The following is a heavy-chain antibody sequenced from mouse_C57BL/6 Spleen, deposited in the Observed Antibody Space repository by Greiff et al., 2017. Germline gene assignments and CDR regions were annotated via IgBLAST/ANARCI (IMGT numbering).Heavy chain of an antibody. D-gene: IGHD1-1*01. J-gene: IGHJ2*01. CDR3: AKAVSYGSSSCFDY. V-gene: IGHV1-72*01. CDR2: IDPKSGGT. CDR1: GYTFTSYW. Sequence: VQLQQPGAELVKPGASVKLSCKASGYTFTSYWMHWVKQRPGRGLEWIGRIDPKSGGTKYNEKFKSKATLTVDKPSSTAYMQLSSLTSEDSAVYYCAKAVSYGSSSCFDYWGQGTTLTVSS.